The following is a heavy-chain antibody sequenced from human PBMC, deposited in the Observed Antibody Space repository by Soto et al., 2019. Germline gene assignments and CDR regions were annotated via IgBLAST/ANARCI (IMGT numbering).Heavy chain of an antibody. D-gene: IGHD6-19*01. CDR3: YLAGRDGWFDP. CDR2: INPNSGGT. J-gene: IGHJ5*02. V-gene: IGHV1-2*02. Sequence: ASVKVSCKASGYIFTGYFIHWVRQAPGQGLEWMGWINPNSGGTNYAQKFQGRVTMTRDTSISTAYMELSRLRSDDTAVYYCYLAGRDGWFDPWGQGTLVTVSS. CDR1: GYIFTGYF.